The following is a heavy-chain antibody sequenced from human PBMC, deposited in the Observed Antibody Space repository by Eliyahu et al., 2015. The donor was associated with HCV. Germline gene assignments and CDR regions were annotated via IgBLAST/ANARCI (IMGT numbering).Heavy chain of an antibody. J-gene: IGHJ6*02. CDR2: IVVGSGNT. CDR3: AAGPSYSIAARRFYYGMDV. V-gene: IGHV1-58*01. D-gene: IGHD6-6*01. Sequence: QWVRQARGQRLEWIGWIVVGSGNTNYAQKFQERVTITRDMSTSTAYMELSSLRSEDTAVYYCAAGPSYSIAARRFYYGMDVWGQGTTITVSS.